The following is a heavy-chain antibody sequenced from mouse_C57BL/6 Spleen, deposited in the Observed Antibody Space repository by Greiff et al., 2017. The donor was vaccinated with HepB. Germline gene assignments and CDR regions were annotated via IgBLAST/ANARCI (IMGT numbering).Heavy chain of an antibody. Sequence: EVMLVESGPGLAKPSQTLSLTCSVTGYSITSDYWNWIRKLPGNKLEYMGYISYSGSTYYNPSLKSRISITRDTSKNQYYLQLNSVTTEDTATYYCASHNYYGSSPFAYWGQGTLVTVSA. J-gene: IGHJ3*01. CDR1: GYSITSDY. CDR2: ISYSGST. D-gene: IGHD1-1*01. V-gene: IGHV3-8*01. CDR3: ASHNYYGSSPFAY.